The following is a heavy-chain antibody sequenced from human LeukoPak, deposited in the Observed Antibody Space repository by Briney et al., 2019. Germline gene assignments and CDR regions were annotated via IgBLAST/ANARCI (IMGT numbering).Heavy chain of an antibody. Sequence: PGGSLRLSCAASGFTFSAYWMTWVRQAPGKGLAWVANIIEGGDLKYYVDSVKGRFTISRDNSKNTLYLQMNSLRAEDTAVYYCARRAGAYSHPYDYWGQGTLVTVSS. CDR3: ARRAGAYSHPYDY. D-gene: IGHD4/OR15-4a*01. V-gene: IGHV3-7*03. J-gene: IGHJ4*02. CDR2: IIEGGDLK. CDR1: GFTFSAYW.